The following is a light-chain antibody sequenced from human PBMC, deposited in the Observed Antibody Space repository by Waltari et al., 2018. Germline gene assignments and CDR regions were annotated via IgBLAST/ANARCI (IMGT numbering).Light chain of an antibody. V-gene: IGLV2-14*03. CDR3: TSYRDSNTLV. CDR1: SSELGNYNY. Sequence: QSALTQPASVSGSPGQSITISCTGTSSELGNYNYVPWYQQHPCKAPQALIYALTDRPSGVSIRFSGSKSGNTASLTISGLQPEDEADYYCTSYRDSNTLVFGTGTKVTVL. CDR2: ALT. J-gene: IGLJ1*01.